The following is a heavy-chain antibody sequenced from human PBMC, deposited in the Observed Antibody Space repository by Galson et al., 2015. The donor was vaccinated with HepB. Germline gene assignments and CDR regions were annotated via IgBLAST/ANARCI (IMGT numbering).Heavy chain of an antibody. D-gene: IGHD2-15*01. CDR2: INPSGDST. J-gene: IGHJ6*02. CDR3: ARAEKYSPDV. V-gene: IGHV1-46*01. Sequence: SVKVSCKASGYTFTNYYMHWVRQAPGQGLEWMGIINPSGDSTTYAQKFQGRVTMARDTSTSTLYMELSSLRFEDTAVYYCARAEKYSPDVWGQGTTVTVSS. CDR1: GYTFTNYY.